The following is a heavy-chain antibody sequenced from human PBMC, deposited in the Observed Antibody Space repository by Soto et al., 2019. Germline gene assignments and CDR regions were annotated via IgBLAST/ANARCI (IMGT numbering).Heavy chain of an antibody. J-gene: IGHJ4*02. CDR3: ASSYYYDSSGRSYFDY. Sequence: LRLSCAASGFTFSSYAMHWVRQAPGKGLEWVAVISYDGSNKYYADSVKGRFTISRDNSKNTLYLQMNSLRAEDTAVYYCASSYYYDSSGRSYFDYWGQGTLVTVSS. CDR2: ISYDGSNK. D-gene: IGHD3-22*01. CDR1: GFTFSSYA. V-gene: IGHV3-30-3*01.